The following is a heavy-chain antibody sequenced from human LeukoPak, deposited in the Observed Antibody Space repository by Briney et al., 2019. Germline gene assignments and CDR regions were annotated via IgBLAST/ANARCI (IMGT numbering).Heavy chain of an antibody. V-gene: IGHV3-48*01. CDR1: GFTFSNYW. Sequence: GESLRLSCAASGFTFSNYWMNWVRQAPGKGLEWVSYISSSGTTISYAQSVRGRFTITRDNAQNSLTLHMNTLRADDTAVYYCAKDGGTHFDHWGQGTLVTVSS. CDR3: AKDGGTHFDH. D-gene: IGHD1-26*01. CDR2: ISSSGTTI. J-gene: IGHJ4*02.